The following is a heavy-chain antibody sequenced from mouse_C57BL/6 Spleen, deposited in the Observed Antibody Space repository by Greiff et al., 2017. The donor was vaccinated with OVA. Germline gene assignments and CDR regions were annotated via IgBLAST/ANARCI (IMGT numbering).Heavy chain of an antibody. CDR2: FNPGIGGT. Sequence: QFQLRQSEAELVRPGTSVTVSCKPSGSPFPNYLMEWVKQRPGRGLEWIGLFNPGIGGTNYNEKFKGKATLTADKSSSTAYMQLSSLTSEDSAVYFCARSGDYDGAWFAYWGQGTLVTVSA. D-gene: IGHD2-4*01. CDR1: GSPFPNYL. CDR3: ARSGDYDGAWFAY. J-gene: IGHJ3*01. V-gene: IGHV1-54*01.